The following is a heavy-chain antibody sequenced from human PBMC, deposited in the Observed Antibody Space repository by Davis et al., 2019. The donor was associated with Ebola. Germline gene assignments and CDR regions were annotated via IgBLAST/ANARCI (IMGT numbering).Heavy chain of an antibody. CDR3: ARDWPSYCSGGSCYYYYGMDV. D-gene: IGHD2-15*01. CDR2: ISSSSSTI. Sequence: GESLKISCAASGFTFSSYEMNWVRQAPGKGLEWVSYISSSSSTIYYADSVKGRFTISRDNAKNSLYLQMNSLRDEDTAVYYCARDWPSYCSGGSCYYYYGMDVWGQGTTVTVSS. V-gene: IGHV3-48*02. J-gene: IGHJ6*02. CDR1: GFTFSSYE.